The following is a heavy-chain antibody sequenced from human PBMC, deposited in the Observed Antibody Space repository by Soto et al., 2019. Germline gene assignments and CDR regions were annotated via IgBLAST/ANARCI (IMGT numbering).Heavy chain of an antibody. CDR2: MTGRGGSL. CDR3: AKGVMYSTKGWDV. CDR1: GIPFSDSG. V-gene: IGHV3-23*01. Sequence: WRTLRRPCPPAGIPFSDSGRTWVHHAPGRRLEWGSAMTGRGGSLQYAESVRSRFIISRDNSKNTLYLQMDRLRAGDTAVYYCAKGVMYSTKGWDVCGKRTRGTFCS. D-gene: IGHD2-15*01. J-gene: IGHJ6*04.